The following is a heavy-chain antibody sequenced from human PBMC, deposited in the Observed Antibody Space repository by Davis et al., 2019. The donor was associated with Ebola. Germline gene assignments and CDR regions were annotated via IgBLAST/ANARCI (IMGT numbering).Heavy chain of an antibody. CDR1: GGTFSSYA. CDR2: IIPIFGTA. J-gene: IGHJ6*04. D-gene: IGHD3-22*01. V-gene: IGHV1-69*13. CDR3: ARGRTLSRYDSSGYYYYYGMDV. Sequence: SVKVSCKASGGTFSSYAISWVRQAPGQGLEWMGGIIPIFGTANYAQKFQGRVTITADESTSTAYMELSSLRSEDTAVYYCARGRTLSRYDSSGYYYYYGMDVWGKGTTVTVSS.